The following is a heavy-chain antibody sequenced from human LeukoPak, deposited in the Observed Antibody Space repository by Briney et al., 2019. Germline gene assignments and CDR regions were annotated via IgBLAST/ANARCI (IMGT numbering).Heavy chain of an antibody. Sequence: HRGGSLRLSCAASGFTFSSYAMSWVRQAPGKGLEWVSAISGSGGSTYYADSVKGRFTISRDNSKNTLYLQMNSLRAEDTAVYYCAKGNTMVRGPKGAFDIWGQGTMVTVSS. V-gene: IGHV3-23*01. J-gene: IGHJ3*02. CDR2: ISGSGGST. CDR3: AKGNTMVRGPKGAFDI. D-gene: IGHD3-10*01. CDR1: GFTFSSYA.